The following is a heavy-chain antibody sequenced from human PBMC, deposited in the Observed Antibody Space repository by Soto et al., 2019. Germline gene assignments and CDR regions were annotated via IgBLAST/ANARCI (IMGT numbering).Heavy chain of an antibody. CDR2: IYHSGST. CDR1: RSSITSGGYS. J-gene: IGHJ4*02. CDR3: ARGQVVAAQH. V-gene: IGHV4-30-2*01. D-gene: IGHD2-15*01. Sequence: TLSLTCALSRSSITSGGYSWSWIRQPPGKGLEWSGYIYHSGSTCYNPSLKSRVTISVDRSKNQFSLKLSSVTAADTAVYYCARGQVVAAQHWGQGTLVTVS.